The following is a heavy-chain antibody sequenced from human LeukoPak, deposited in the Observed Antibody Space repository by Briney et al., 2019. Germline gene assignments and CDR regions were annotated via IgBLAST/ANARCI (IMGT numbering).Heavy chain of an antibody. Sequence: GGSLRLSCAASGFTVSSNYMTWVRQAPGKGLEWVSVIYKSAITYYADTVRGRFTISRDNAKNSLYLQMNSLRAEDTAVYYCARDRGSKLGGQGTLVIVSS. CDR1: GFTVSSNY. V-gene: IGHV3-53*01. CDR2: IYKSAIT. J-gene: IGHJ4*02. D-gene: IGHD1-26*01. CDR3: ARDRGSKL.